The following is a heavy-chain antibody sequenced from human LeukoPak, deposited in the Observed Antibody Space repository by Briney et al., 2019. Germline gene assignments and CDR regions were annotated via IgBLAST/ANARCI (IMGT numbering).Heavy chain of an antibody. CDR2: INHNGNVN. J-gene: IGHJ4*02. CDR1: GFTFSSYW. CDR3: ARGGDMVGTTKVPFDY. D-gene: IGHD1-26*01. Sequence: GGSLRLSCAASGFTFSSYWMNWARQAPGKGLEWVASINHNGNVNYYVDSVKGRFTISRDNSKNTLYLQMESLRAEDTAVYYCARGGDMVGTTKVPFDYWGQGTLVTVSS. V-gene: IGHV3-7*03.